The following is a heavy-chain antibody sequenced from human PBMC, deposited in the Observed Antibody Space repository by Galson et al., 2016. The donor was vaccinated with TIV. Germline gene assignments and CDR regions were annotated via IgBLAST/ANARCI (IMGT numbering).Heavy chain of an antibody. CDR2: GGA. J-gene: IGHJ3*02. V-gene: IGHV1-2*02. CDR3: TRGGGGAYTFDAFDI. Sequence: GGANYAQKFQGRVTLTRDTSISTVYMELRRLKSDDTAVYFCTRGGGGAYTFDAFDIWGQGTKVAVSS. D-gene: IGHD2/OR15-2a*01.